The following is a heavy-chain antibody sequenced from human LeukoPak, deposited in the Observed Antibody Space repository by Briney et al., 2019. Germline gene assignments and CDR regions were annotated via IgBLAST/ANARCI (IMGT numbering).Heavy chain of an antibody. CDR3: ARRDNTGFDS. D-gene: IGHD2-15*01. V-gene: IGHV1-8*01. CDR2: MNPNSGNT. J-gene: IGHJ4*02. CDR1: VYTFTSND. Sequence: ASVKVSCKASVYTFTSNDLNWVRQASGQGLEWMGWMNPNSGNTGYAQKFQGRLTMTRNNSISTAYMELSSLRSEDTALYYCARRDNTGFDSWGQGTLVTVSS.